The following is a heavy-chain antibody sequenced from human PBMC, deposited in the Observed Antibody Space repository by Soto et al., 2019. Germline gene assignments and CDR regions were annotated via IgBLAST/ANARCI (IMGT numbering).Heavy chain of an antibody. CDR3: ARALGGYCSSTSCYKKRGYYYYGMDV. CDR2: IIPIFGTA. D-gene: IGHD2-2*02. J-gene: IGHJ6*02. V-gene: IGHV1-69*01. Sequence: QVQLVQSGAEVKKPGSSVKVSCKASGGTFSSYAISWVRQAPGQGLEWMGGIIPIFGTANYAQKFQGRVTITADESTRTAYMELSSLRSEDTAVYYCARALGGYCSSTSCYKKRGYYYYGMDVWGQGTTVTVSS. CDR1: GGTFSSYA.